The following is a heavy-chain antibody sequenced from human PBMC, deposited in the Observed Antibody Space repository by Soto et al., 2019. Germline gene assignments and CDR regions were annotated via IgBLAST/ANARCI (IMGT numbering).Heavy chain of an antibody. D-gene: IGHD3-3*01. CDR1: GFTFSRHA. V-gene: IGHV3-30*04. CDR2: ISRDGSYI. Sequence: GGSLRLSCAVSGFTFSRHAIHWVRLTPGRGLEWVLAISRDGSYIYYTDSVKGRFTVSRDNSKNTVFVQMNRLIPDDTALYFCARTRNGGVADSFDSWGQGTRVTVSS. J-gene: IGHJ5*01. CDR3: ARTRNGGVADSFDS.